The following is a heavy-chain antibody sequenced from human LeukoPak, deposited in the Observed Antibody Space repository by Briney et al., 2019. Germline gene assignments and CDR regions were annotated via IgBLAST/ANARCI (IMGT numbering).Heavy chain of an antibody. CDR3: ARDYGIYSNYHYFDY. CDR2: INAYNGNT. Sequence: ASVKVSCKASGGTFSSYAISWVRQAPGQGLEWMGWINAYNGNTNYAQKLQGRVTMTTDTSTSTAYMELRSLRSDDTAVYYCARDYGIYSNYHYFDYWGQGTLVTVSS. D-gene: IGHD4-11*01. V-gene: IGHV1-18*01. J-gene: IGHJ4*02. CDR1: GGTFSSYA.